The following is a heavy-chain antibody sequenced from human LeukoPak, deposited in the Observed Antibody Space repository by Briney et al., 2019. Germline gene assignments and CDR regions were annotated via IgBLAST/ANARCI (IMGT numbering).Heavy chain of an antibody. CDR2: ISAYNGNT. D-gene: IGHD2-15*01. J-gene: IGHJ6*03. V-gene: IGHV1-18*01. CDR1: GYTFTIYG. Sequence: ASVMDSSKASGYTFTIYGISWVRQAPGQGVEWMGWISAYNGNTNYAQKLQGRVTMTTATSTSTAYMELRSLRSDDADVYYCARDECSGGSCYFYYYYYYMDVWGKGTTVTVSS. CDR3: ARDECSGGSCYFYYYYYYMDV.